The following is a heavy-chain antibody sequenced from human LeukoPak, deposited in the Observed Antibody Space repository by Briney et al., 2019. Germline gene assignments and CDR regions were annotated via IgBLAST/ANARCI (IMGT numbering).Heavy chain of an antibody. CDR2: IIPIFGTA. J-gene: IGHJ4*02. Sequence: SVKVSCKASGGTFSSYAISWVRQAPGQGLEWMGGIIPIFGTANYAQKFQGRVTITADESTSTAYMELSSLRSEDTAVYYCARRGGYGSGSYYGYWGQGTLVTVCS. CDR1: GGTFSSYA. D-gene: IGHD3-10*01. CDR3: ARRGGYGSGSYYGY. V-gene: IGHV1-69*13.